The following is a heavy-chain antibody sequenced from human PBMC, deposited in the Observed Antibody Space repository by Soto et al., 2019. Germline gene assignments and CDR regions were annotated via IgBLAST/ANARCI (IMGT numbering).Heavy chain of an antibody. CDR3: ARQGYGGLHGLVDV. Sequence: QVQLQESGPRLVKPSETLSLTCTVSGGSLRGYYCSWFRQPPGKGLEWVGYINYSGDTYYNPSLEXXVXXAVDPSTNPYSLMINSSTATDTAVYYCARQGYGGLHGLVDVWGQGNTVTVSS. CDR2: INYSGDT. D-gene: IGHD3-10*01. J-gene: IGHJ6*02. V-gene: IGHV4-59*08. CDR1: GGSLRGYY.